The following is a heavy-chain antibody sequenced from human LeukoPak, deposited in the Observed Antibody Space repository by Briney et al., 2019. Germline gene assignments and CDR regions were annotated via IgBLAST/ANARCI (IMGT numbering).Heavy chain of an antibody. J-gene: IGHJ4*02. V-gene: IGHV3-7*01. Sequence: GGSLRLSCAASGFTFSNAWMSWVRQAPGKGLEWVANIKQDGSEKYYVDSVKGRFTISRDNAKNSLYLQMNSLRAEDTAVYYCARELGYYDSSGYYGYWGQGTLVTVSS. CDR2: IKQDGSEK. D-gene: IGHD3-22*01. CDR1: GFTFSNAW. CDR3: ARELGYYDSSGYYGY.